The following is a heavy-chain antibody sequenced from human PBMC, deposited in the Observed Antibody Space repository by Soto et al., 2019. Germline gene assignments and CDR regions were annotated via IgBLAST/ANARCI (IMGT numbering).Heavy chain of an antibody. D-gene: IGHD3-22*01. CDR2: IIPIFGTA. CDR3: ARQGSGYYLGLTYYFDY. Sequence: QVQLVQSGAEVKKPGSSVKVSCKASGGTFSSYAISWVRQAPGQGLEWMGGIIPIFGTANYAQKLQGRVTITADESTSTAYMELSSLRSEDMAVYYCARQGSGYYLGLTYYFDYWGQGTLVTVSS. V-gene: IGHV1-69*01. J-gene: IGHJ4*02. CDR1: GGTFSSYA.